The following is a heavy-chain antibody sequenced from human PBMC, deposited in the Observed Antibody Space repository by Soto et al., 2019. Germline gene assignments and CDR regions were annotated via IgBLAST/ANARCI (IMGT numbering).Heavy chain of an antibody. D-gene: IGHD2-2*01. V-gene: IGHV1-3*01. CDR2: INAGNGNT. CDR3: ARRLTPAAIPYFDY. Sequence: ASVKVSCKASGYTFTSYAIHWVRQAPGQRLEWMGWINAGNGNTKYSQKFQGRVTITRDTSASTAYMELSSLRSEDTAVYYCARRLTPAAIPYFDYWGQGTLVTVSS. CDR1: GYTFTSYA. J-gene: IGHJ4*02.